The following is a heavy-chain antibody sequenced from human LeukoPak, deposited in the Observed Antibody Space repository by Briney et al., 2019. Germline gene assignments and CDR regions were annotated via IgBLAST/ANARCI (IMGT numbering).Heavy chain of an antibody. V-gene: IGHV3-30*04. CDR2: LPPDGSYQ. J-gene: IGHJ4*02. CDR1: GFTFSDHT. Sequence: QPGRSLRLSCAASGFTFSDHTMQWVRQAPGKGLEWVALLPPDGSYQYYADSLKGRFTISRDNLKNALYLQMNSLRLEDTAVYYCARGLHDRSWYGAHWGQGTLLSVSS. CDR3: ARGLHDRSWYGAH. D-gene: IGHD6-13*01.